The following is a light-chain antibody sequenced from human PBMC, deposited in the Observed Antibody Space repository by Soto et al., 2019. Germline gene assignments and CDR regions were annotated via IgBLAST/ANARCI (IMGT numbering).Light chain of an antibody. CDR1: QSLLHSNGYNY. J-gene: IGKJ5*01. Sequence: IVMTQSPLSLPVTPGEPASISCRSSQSLLHSNGYNYLDWYLQKLGQSPQLLILLRSNRASGVPDRFSGRGSGTDFTLKISRVEAEDVGVYYGMQALHIPPTFGQGTRLEI. CDR3: MQALHIPPT. V-gene: IGKV2-28*01. CDR2: LRS.